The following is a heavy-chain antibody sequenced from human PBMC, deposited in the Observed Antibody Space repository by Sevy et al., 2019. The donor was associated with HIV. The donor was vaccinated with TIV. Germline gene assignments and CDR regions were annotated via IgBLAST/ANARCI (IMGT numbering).Heavy chain of an antibody. CDR2: ISAYNGNT. D-gene: IGHD1-26*01. J-gene: IGHJ6*03. CDR3: ARGRSYSGSYYGFKYYYYMDV. V-gene: IGHV1-18*01. CDR1: GYTFTSYG. Sequence: ASVKVSCKASGYTFTSYGISWVRQAPGQGLEWMGWISAYNGNTNYAQKLQGRVTMTTDTSTSTAYMELRSLRSDDTAVYYCARGRSYSGSYYGFKYYYYMDVWGKGTTVTVSS.